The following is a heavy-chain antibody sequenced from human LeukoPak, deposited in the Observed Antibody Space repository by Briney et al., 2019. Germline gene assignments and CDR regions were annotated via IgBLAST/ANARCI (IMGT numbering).Heavy chain of an antibody. CDR1: GGSISSHY. CDR3: ASDSSGSDAYDI. D-gene: IGHD3-22*01. V-gene: IGHV4-59*11. Sequence: PSETLSLTCTVSGGSISSHYWSWIRQPPGKGLEWIGYIYYSGSTNYNPCLKSRVTISVDTSKNQFSLKLSSVTAADTAVYYCASDSSGSDAYDIWGQGTMVTVSS. J-gene: IGHJ3*02. CDR2: IYYSGST.